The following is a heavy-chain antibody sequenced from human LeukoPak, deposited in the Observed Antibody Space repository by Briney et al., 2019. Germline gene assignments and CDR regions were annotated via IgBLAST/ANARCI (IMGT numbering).Heavy chain of an antibody. CDR1: GFTFDDYA. V-gene: IGHV3-9*01. Sequence: GGSLRLSCAASGFTFDDYAMHWVRQAPGNGLEWVSGISWNSGSIGYADSVKGRFTISRDNAKNSLYLQMNSLRAEDTAVYYCARDMEGYYDILTGNTQYGMDVWGQGTTVTVSS. J-gene: IGHJ6*02. CDR3: ARDMEGYYDILTGNTQYGMDV. D-gene: IGHD3-9*01. CDR2: ISWNSGSI.